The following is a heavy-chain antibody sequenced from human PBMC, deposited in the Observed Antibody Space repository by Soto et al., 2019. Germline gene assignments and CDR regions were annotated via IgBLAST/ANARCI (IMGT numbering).Heavy chain of an antibody. CDR3: AREGEGILRFLEWSRPAHCMDV. CDR1: GYTFPSYY. V-gene: IGHV1-46*01. D-gene: IGHD3-3*01. CDR2: INPSGGST. J-gene: IGHJ6*02. Sequence: ASVKVSCKASGYTFPSYYMHWVRQAPGQGLEWMGIINPSGGSTSYAQKFQGRVTMTRDTSTSTVYMELSSLRSEDTAVYYCAREGEGILRFLEWSRPAHCMDVWGQGTTVTVSS.